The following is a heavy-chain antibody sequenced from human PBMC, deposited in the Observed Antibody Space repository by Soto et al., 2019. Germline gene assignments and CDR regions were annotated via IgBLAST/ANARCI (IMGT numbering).Heavy chain of an antibody. CDR3: VREDDGGDRDYYGLDV. CDR1: GGSISSDHYH. CDR2: IDYSGSV. J-gene: IGHJ6*02. V-gene: IGHV4-30-4*01. Sequence: QVQLQESGPGLVRPSQTLSLTCTVSGGSISSDHYHWTWIRQTPGKGLEWIGYIDYSGSVYYNPSPQSRVTMSVDTSKNLFYLKLRSVTAADTAVYFCVREDDGGDRDYYGLDVWGQGTTVTVSS. D-gene: IGHD4-17*01.